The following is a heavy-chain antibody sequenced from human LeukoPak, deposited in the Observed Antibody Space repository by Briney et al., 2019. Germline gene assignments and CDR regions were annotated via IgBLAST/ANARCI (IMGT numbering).Heavy chain of an antibody. V-gene: IGHV1-58*02. J-gene: IGHJ4*02. D-gene: IGHD3-10*01. CDR3: AAGYYGSGSYYDY. CDR1: GFTFTSSA. Sequence: PTASVKVSCKASGFTFTSSAMQWVRQARGQRLGWIGWIVVGSGNTNYTQKFQERVTITKDKSTSTAYMELSSLRSEDTAVYYCAAGYYGSGSYYDYWGQGTLVTVSS. CDR2: IVVGSGNT.